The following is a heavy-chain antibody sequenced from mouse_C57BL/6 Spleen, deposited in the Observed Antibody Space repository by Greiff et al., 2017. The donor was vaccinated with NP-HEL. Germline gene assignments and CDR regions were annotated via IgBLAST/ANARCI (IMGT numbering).Heavy chain of an antibody. D-gene: IGHD1-1*01. J-gene: IGHJ3*01. Sequence: EVQGVESGGGLVKPGGSLKLSCAASGFTFSDYGMHWVRQAPEKGLEWVAYISSGSSTIYYADTVKGRFTISRDNAKNTLFLQMTSLRSEDTAMYYCARDGSRRAWFAYWGQGTLVTVSA. CDR2: ISSGSSTI. CDR1: GFTFSDYG. CDR3: ARDGSRRAWFAY. V-gene: IGHV5-17*01.